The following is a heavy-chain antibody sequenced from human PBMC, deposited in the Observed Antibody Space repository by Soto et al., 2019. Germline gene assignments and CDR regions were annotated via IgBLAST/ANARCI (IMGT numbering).Heavy chain of an antibody. D-gene: IGHD3-10*01. CDR3: AKDNGNYGSGSFSH. J-gene: IGHJ4*02. V-gene: IGHV3-23*01. CDR1: GFTFGSYG. CDR2: ISGTGDSS. Sequence: GGSLRLSCAASGFTFGSYGMSWVRQAPGKGLEWVSLISGTGDSSEYANSVKGRFTISRDYSKTTVFLQMNSLRAEDTAVYFCAKDNGNYGSGSFSHWGQGTLVTVSS.